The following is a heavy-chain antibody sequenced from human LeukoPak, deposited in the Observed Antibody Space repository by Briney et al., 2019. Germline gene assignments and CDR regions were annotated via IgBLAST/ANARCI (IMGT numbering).Heavy chain of an antibody. CDR3: VRGFTYYYGSGSYVDY. V-gene: IGHV3-64D*06. CDR1: GFTFSGYA. Sequence: GGSPRLSCSASGFTFSGYAMYWVRQAPGKGLEYVSAISGNGGSTYYADSVKGRFTISRDNSKNTLYLQMSSLRAEDTAVYYCVRGFTYYYGSGSYVDYWGQGTLSTVSS. J-gene: IGHJ4*02. CDR2: ISGNGGST. D-gene: IGHD3-10*01.